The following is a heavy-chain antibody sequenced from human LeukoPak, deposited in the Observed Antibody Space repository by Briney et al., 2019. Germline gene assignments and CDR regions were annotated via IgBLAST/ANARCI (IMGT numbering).Heavy chain of an antibody. J-gene: IGHJ4*02. CDR2: VDHDGSGT. CDR1: GFTFTDYW. CDR3: ATDLG. D-gene: IGHD4-17*01. Sequence: GESLRLSCAASGFTFTDYWMHWVRQAPGKGLVWVSRVDHDGSGTAYADSVTGRFTISRDNAKNTVYLQMNSLRADDTAVYYCATDLGWGQGTLVTVSS. V-gene: IGHV3-74*01.